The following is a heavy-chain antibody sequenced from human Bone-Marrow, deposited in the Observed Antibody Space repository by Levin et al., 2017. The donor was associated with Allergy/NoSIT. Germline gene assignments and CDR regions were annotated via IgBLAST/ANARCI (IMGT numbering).Heavy chain of an antibody. D-gene: IGHD6-13*01. Sequence: AGGSLRLSCTASGFTFRTFGMSWVRQAPGKGLEWVSDITNSGGKTYYADSVKGRFTVSRDNAKNTLYLQMNSLRGDDPAVYYCAKIGAAGILGAFDFWGQGTVVTVAS. CDR3: AKIGAAGILGAFDF. V-gene: IGHV3-23*01. CDR1: GFTFRTFG. CDR2: ITNSGGKT. J-gene: IGHJ3*01.